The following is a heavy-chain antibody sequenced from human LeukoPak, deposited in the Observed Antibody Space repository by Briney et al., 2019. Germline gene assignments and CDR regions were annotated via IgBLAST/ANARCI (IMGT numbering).Heavy chain of an antibody. J-gene: IGHJ3*02. Sequence: GASVKVSCKASGYTLTDYYMHWVRQAPGEGLEWMGWINPKSGGTKYARRFQGRVTMTRDTSISTAYMEINSLTSDDTAVYHCARLATWGDTFDIWGQGTLLIVSS. D-gene: IGHD5-12*01. CDR2: INPKSGGT. CDR3: ARLATWGDTFDI. V-gene: IGHV1-2*02. CDR1: GYTLTDYY.